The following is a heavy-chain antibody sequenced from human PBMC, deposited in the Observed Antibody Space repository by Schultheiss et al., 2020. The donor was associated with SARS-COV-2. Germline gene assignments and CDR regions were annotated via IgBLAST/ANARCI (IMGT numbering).Heavy chain of an antibody. CDR1: GFTFSSYS. D-gene: IGHD2-15*01. J-gene: IGHJ3*02. Sequence: GESLKISCAASGFTFSSYSMNWVRQAPGKGLEWVSSISSRSSYIHYADSVKGRFTISRDNAKNSLSLQMNSLRAEDTAMYYCARADILDIWGQGTMVTVSS. CDR3: ARADILDI. V-gene: IGHV3-21*01. CDR2: ISSRSSYI.